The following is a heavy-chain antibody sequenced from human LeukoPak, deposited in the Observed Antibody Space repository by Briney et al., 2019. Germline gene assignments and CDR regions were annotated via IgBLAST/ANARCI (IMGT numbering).Heavy chain of an antibody. CDR1: GGSISSYY. CDR3: VRGGYYYGPSD. CDR2: TYTSGSI. V-gene: IGHV4-4*07. Sequence: SETLSLTCTVSGGSISSYYWSWIRQPAGKGLEWIGRTYTSGSINYNPSLKSRVTMSVDTSKKQFSLKLSSVTAADTAVYYCVRGGYYYGPSDWGKGTLVTAPS. D-gene: IGHD3-10*01. J-gene: IGHJ4*02.